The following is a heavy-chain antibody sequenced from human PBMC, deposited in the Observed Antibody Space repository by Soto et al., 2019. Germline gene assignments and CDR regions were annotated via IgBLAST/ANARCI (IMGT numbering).Heavy chain of an antibody. CDR3: ARDLISFNGIAVAYGMDV. Sequence: ASVKVSCKASGYTFTGYYMHWVRQAPGQGLEWMGWINPNSGGTNYAQKFQGWVTMTRDTSISTAYMELSRLRSDDTAVYYCARDLISFNGIAVAYGMDVWGQGTRVTVSS. CDR1: GYTFTGYY. CDR2: INPNSGGT. D-gene: IGHD6-19*01. J-gene: IGHJ6*02. V-gene: IGHV1-2*04.